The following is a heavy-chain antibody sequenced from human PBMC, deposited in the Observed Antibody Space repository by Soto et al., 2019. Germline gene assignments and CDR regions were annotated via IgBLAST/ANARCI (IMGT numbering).Heavy chain of an antibody. CDR2: ISACNGRT. CDR3: TRVPDRWDRLGRSDY. D-gene: IGHD1-26*01. CDR1: GCTFTISG. Sequence: ASVKVSCKASGCTFTISGISWVRQAPGQGLEWLGWISACNGRTDYAHNLQGRVTMTTDTSTSTGYMELRSLRSDDTAVYYCTRVPDRWDRLGRSDYWGQGTRVTVSS. J-gene: IGHJ4*02. V-gene: IGHV1-18*01.